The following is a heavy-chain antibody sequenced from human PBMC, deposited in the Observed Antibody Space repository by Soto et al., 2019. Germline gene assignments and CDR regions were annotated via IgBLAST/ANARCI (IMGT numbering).Heavy chain of an antibody. CDR3: ARGVHYDSSGYYYFY. CDR1: GYSFTTYD. V-gene: IGHV1-8*01. J-gene: IGHJ4*02. CDR2: INPNNGNT. Sequence: QVQLVQSGAEVKKPGASVRVSCKASGYSFTTYDINWVRQATGQGLEWMGWINPNNGNTGYAQKFQGRVTLTRTTSISTAYMELSSLRSEDTAVYYCARGVHYDSSGYYYFYWGQGTLVTVSS. D-gene: IGHD3-22*01.